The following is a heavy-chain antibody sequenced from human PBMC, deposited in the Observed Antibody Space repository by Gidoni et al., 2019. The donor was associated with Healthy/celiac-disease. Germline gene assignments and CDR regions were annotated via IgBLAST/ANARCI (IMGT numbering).Heavy chain of an antibody. J-gene: IGHJ6*02. Sequence: EVQLVESGGGLIQPGGSLRLSCAASGFTVSSNYMSWVRQAPGKGLEWVSVIYSGGSTYYADSVKGRFTISRDNSKNTLYLQMNSLRAEDTAVYYCARVGMVADYYYYGMDVWGQGTTVTVSS. CDR2: IYSGGST. CDR1: GFTVSSNY. V-gene: IGHV3-53*01. D-gene: IGHD6-19*01. CDR3: ARVGMVADYYYYGMDV.